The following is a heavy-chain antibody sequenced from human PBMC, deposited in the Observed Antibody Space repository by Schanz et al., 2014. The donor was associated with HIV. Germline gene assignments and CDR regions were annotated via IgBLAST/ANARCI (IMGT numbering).Heavy chain of an antibody. V-gene: IGHV4-34*01. CDR1: GGSFSDYF. CDR2: SNPRGNS. CDR3: ARGFSKFDS. J-gene: IGHJ4*02. Sequence: QVQLQQWGAGLLKPSETLSLTCAVSGGSFSDYFWSWVRQPPGKGLEWIGESNPRGNSNYNPSLKSRVTISVDPSKKEVSLKITSVTAADTAVYYCARGFSKFDSWGQGTLVTVSS.